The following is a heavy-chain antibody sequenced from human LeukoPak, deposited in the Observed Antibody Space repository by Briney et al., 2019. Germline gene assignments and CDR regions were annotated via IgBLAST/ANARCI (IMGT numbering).Heavy chain of an antibody. Sequence: SETLSLTCAVYGGSFSGYSWGWIRQPPGKGLEWIGEINHNGGTNYNPSLKSRVTISVDTSKNQFSLKLSSVTAADTAVYNCASPGQDHPGHWGQGTLVTVSS. J-gene: IGHJ4*02. CDR2: INHNGGT. CDR3: ASPGQDHPGH. CDR1: GGSFSGYS. V-gene: IGHV4-34*01. D-gene: IGHD1-14*01.